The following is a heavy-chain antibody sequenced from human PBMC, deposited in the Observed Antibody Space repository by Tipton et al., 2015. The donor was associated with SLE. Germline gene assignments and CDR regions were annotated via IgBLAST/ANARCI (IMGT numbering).Heavy chain of an antibody. J-gene: IGHJ4*02. D-gene: IGHD6-13*01. V-gene: IGHV4-61*09. CDR2: IYGSGST. CDR1: GDSISSGSYF. CDR3: ARGGGDSSSCQDFDF. Sequence: TLSLTCTVSGDSISSGSYFWSWIRQPAGKGLEWIGHIYGSGSTYYNASLKSRVTISVDTSKNQFSLKLNSVTAADTAIYYCARGGGDSSSCQDFDFWGQGTLVTVSS.